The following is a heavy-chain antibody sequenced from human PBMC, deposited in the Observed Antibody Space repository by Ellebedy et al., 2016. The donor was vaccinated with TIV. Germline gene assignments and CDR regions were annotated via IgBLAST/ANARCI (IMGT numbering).Heavy chain of an antibody. D-gene: IGHD5-18*01. CDR1: GFSLTTRGVG. Sequence: SGPTLVKPTQTLTLTCTFSGFSLTTRGVGVGWIRQPPGKALEWLALFYWDDDQRYSPSLNSRLTITKDTSQNQVVLTMTNMDPVDTATYYCAHRPNSLYYFDYWGQGSLVTVSS. CDR3: AHRPNSLYYFDY. CDR2: FYWDDDQ. V-gene: IGHV2-5*02. J-gene: IGHJ4*02.